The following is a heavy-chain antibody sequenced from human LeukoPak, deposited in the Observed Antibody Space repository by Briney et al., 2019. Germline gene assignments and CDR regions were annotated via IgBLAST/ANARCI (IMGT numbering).Heavy chain of an antibody. CDR2: IFGSGGSA. V-gene: IGHV3-23*01. CDR3: AKPTTGYSSGRYPGWPVDY. Sequence: PGGSLRLSCAASGFTFNSYAMYWVRQAPGKCLEWGSGIFGSGGSAHYADSVKGRFTISRDNSKNTVYLQMNSLRAEDTAVYYRAKPTTGYSSGRYPGWPVDYWGQGALVTVSS. D-gene: IGHD6-19*01. J-gene: IGHJ4*02. CDR1: GFTFNSYA.